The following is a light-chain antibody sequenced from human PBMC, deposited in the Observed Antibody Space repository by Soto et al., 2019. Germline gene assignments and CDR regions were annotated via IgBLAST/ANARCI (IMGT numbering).Light chain of an antibody. Sequence: QSALTQPASVSGSPGQSITISCTGSSSDVGGYDYVSWYQQHPGKAPKLMIYEVSNRPSGVSNRFSGSKSANTASLTISGLQAEDEALYYCSSYTSSSTLVFGGGTKLTVL. CDR1: SSDVGGYDY. J-gene: IGLJ2*01. CDR3: SSYTSSSTLV. CDR2: EVS. V-gene: IGLV2-14*01.